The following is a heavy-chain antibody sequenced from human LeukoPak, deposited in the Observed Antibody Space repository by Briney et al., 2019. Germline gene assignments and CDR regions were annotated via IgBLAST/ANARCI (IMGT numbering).Heavy chain of an antibody. CDR1: GGSFSGYY. CDR2: INHSGST. V-gene: IGHV4-34*01. J-gene: IGHJ4*02. Sequence: SETLSLTCAVYGGSFSGYYWSWIRQPPGKGLEWIGEINHSGSTNYNPSLKSRVTMSVDTSKNQFSLKLSSVTAADTAVYYCARSLPDYDVLTGSFLDWGQGTLVTVSS. CDR3: ARSLPDYDVLTGSFLD. D-gene: IGHD3-9*01.